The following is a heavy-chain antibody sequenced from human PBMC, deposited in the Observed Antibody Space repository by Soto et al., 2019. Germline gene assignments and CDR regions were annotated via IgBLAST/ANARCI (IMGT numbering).Heavy chain of an antibody. V-gene: IGHV3-30*18. CDR3: AKAHRAEYGALVYFGPDY. D-gene: IGHD3-10*01. Sequence: QVQLVESGGGVVQPGRSLRLSCAASGFTFSSSGMNWVRQAPGKGLEWVAVISNEGSNKYYEDSVKGRFTISRYNAKYTLYLQMKILRAEDTAVYDCAKAHRAEYGALVYFGPDYWGQGTLVTVSS. J-gene: IGHJ4*02. CDR1: GFTFSSSG. CDR2: ISNEGSNK.